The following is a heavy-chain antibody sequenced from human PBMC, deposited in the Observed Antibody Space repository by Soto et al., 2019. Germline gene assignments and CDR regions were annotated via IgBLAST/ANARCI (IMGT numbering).Heavy chain of an antibody. J-gene: IGHJ4*02. Sequence: WSLRLSCAASGFTLSSYWMSWVRQVSGKGLEWVANIKQDGSEKYCVESVKGRFTISRDNAKNSLYLQMNSLRAEDTAVYYCARGRDSSGYRFDYWGQGTLVTVSS. CDR3: ARGRDSSGYRFDY. D-gene: IGHD3-22*01. V-gene: IGHV3-7*01. CDR1: GFTLSSYW. CDR2: IKQDGSEK.